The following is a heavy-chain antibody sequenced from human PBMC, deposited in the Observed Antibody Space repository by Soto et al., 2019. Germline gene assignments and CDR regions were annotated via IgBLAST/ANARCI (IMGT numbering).Heavy chain of an antibody. Sequence: SQTLSLTCAIPGDSVSSNTASWNWIRQSPSRGLEWLGRTYFRSKWYNDYAVSVKSRIIINPDTSNNQVSLQLNSVTTEDTAVYFCAKGDNLGPKTGYAFDPWGQGIMVTVSS. CDR2: TYFRSKWYN. D-gene: IGHD5-12*01. CDR1: GDSVSSNTAS. J-gene: IGHJ5*02. V-gene: IGHV6-1*01. CDR3: AKGDNLGPKTGYAFDP.